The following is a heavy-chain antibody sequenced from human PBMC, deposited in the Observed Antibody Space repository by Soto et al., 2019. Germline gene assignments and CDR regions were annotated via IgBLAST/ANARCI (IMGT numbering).Heavy chain of an antibody. J-gene: IGHJ5*02. Sequence: ASVKVSCKASGYTFNTFGVTWVRQAPGQGLEWMGWINTSNGKTNDAPKFQGRVTLTIDTSTTTASMELRSLTSDDTAIYFCARGGLSRGNWFDPWGQGTLVTVSS. V-gene: IGHV1-18*04. CDR1: GYTFNTFG. CDR2: INTSNGKT. D-gene: IGHD2-2*01. CDR3: ARGGLSRGNWFDP.